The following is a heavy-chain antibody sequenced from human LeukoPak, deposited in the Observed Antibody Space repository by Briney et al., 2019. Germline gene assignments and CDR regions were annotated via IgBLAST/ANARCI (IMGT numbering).Heavy chain of an antibody. CDR3: ARALAR. CDR1: GFTFSNYA. CDR2: ISGPDRRT. V-gene: IGHV3-23*01. Sequence: GGSLRLSFAASGFTFSNYAMAWVRQAPGKGLEWVSTISGPDRRTYYADSVKGRFTISRDNSKNTVYLQMNSVRAEDTAVYYCARALARWGQGTLGTVSS. J-gene: IGHJ4*02.